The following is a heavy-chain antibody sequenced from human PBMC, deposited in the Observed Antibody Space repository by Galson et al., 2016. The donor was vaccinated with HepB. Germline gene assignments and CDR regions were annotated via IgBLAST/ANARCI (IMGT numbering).Heavy chain of an antibody. CDR3: AKDGRRRSRGYDSSGLDY. V-gene: IGHV3-30*18. Sequence: SLRLSCAASGFNFNSYGMHWVRQAPGKGLEWVAMISYDGISKYYADSVRGRFTISRDNSKNTLYLQVSYLRAEDTAVYYCAKDGRRRSRGYDSSGLDYWGQGTQVTVSS. CDR1: GFNFNSYG. CDR2: ISYDGISK. J-gene: IGHJ4*02. D-gene: IGHD3-22*01.